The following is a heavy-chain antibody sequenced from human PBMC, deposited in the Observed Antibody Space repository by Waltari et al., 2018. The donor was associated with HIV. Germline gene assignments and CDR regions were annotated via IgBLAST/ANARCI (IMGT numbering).Heavy chain of an antibody. V-gene: IGHV3-74*01. CDR1: GFTFSRYW. Sequence: EVQLVESGGGLVQHGGSLRLSCAASGFTFSRYWIHWVRHAPGKGRVWVSRINTEGSSTSYADSVKGRFTISRDNAKNTLYLQMNSLRAEDTAVYYCARGGHCSGISCYTGDYSYGLDVWGQGTTVTVSS. CDR2: INTEGSST. J-gene: IGHJ6*02. D-gene: IGHD2-2*02. CDR3: ARGGHCSGISCYTGDYSYGLDV.